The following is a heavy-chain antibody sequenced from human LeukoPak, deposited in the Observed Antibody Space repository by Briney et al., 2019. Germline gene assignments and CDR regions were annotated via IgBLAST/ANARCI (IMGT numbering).Heavy chain of an antibody. Sequence: PGRSLRLSCAASGFTFTNYWMRWVRQAPGKGLEWVAVISYDSSNKYYADSVKGRFTISRDNSQNTLYLETNSLRVEDTAMFYCASSYCSSTACSPLAYWCEGILVIVSS. CDR1: GFTFTNYW. J-gene: IGHJ4*02. V-gene: IGHV3-30*03. CDR2: ISYDSSNK. CDR3: ASSYCSSTACSPLAY. D-gene: IGHD2-15*01.